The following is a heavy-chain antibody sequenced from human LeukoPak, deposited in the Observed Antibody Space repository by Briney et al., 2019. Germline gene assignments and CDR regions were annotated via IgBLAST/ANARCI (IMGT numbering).Heavy chain of an antibody. D-gene: IGHD2-21*02. CDR1: GFTVSSNY. CDR2: IYSGGTT. CDR3: AKTKVGTGLDALDI. V-gene: IGHV3-53*05. Sequence: PGGSLRLSCAASGFTVSSNYMSWVRQAPGKGLEWVSVIYSGGTTYYADSVKGRFTISRDNSKNTLYLQMNSLRAEDTAVYYCAKTKVGTGLDALDIWGQGTMVTVSS. J-gene: IGHJ3*02.